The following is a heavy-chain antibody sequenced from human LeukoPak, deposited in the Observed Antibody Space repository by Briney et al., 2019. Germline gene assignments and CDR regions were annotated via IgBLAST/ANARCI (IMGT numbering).Heavy chain of an antibody. Sequence: ASVTVSCTASGYTFTGYYMHWVRQAPGQGLEWMGWINPNSGGTNYAQKFQGRVTMTRDTSISTAYMELSRLRSDDTAVYYCVRLTEQQLAHFDYWGQGTLVTVSS. V-gene: IGHV1-2*02. CDR2: INPNSGGT. CDR1: GYTFTGYY. J-gene: IGHJ4*02. D-gene: IGHD6-13*01. CDR3: VRLTEQQLAHFDY.